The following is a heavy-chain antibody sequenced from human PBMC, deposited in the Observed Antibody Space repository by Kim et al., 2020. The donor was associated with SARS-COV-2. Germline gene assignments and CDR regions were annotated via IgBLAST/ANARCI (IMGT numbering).Heavy chain of an antibody. Sequence: GGSLRLSCAASGFTVSSNYMSWVRQAPGKGLEWVSVIYSGGSTYYADSVKGRFTISRDNSKNTLYLQMNSLRAEDTAVYYCAREWRTYYYDSSGYNPASYFDYWGQGTLVTVSS. V-gene: IGHV3-66*01. CDR1: GFTVSSNY. CDR2: IYSGGST. D-gene: IGHD3-22*01. CDR3: AREWRTYYYDSSGYNPASYFDY. J-gene: IGHJ4*02.